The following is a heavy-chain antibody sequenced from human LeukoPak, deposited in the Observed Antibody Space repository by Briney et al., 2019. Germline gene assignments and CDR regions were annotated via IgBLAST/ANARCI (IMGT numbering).Heavy chain of an antibody. D-gene: IGHD6-13*01. J-gene: IGHJ4*02. V-gene: IGHV1-69*04. Sequence: SVKVSCKASGGTFSSYPISWVRQAPGQGLEWMGRIIPILGIANYAQKFQGRVTITADKSTSTAYMELSSLRSEDTAVYYCARDAGSSWYDYWGQGTLVTVSS. CDR3: ARDAGSSWYDY. CDR2: IIPILGIA. CDR1: GGTFSSYP.